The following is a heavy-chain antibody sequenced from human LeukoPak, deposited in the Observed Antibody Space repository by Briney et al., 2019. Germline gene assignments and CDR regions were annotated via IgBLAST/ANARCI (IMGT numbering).Heavy chain of an antibody. Sequence: ASVKVSCKASGYTFTGYYMHWVRQAPGQGLEWMGWINPNSGGTNYAQKFQGRVTMTRDTSISTAYMELSRLRSDDTAVYYCASWTENYSSGWNLPHYWGQGTLVTVSS. J-gene: IGHJ4*02. D-gene: IGHD6-19*01. CDR1: GYTFTGYY. CDR2: INPNSGGT. V-gene: IGHV1-2*02. CDR3: ASWTENYSSGWNLPHY.